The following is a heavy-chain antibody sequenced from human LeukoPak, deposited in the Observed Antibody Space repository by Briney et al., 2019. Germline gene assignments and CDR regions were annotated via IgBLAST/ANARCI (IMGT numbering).Heavy chain of an antibody. V-gene: IGHV1-69*01. CDR1: GGTFSSYA. J-gene: IGHJ3*02. D-gene: IGHD1-26*01. Sequence: SVKVSCKASGGTFSSYAISWVRQAPGQGLEWMGGIIPIFGTANYAQKFQGRVTITADESTSTAYMELSSLRSEDTAVYYCARALPSPLYSGSYADAFDIWGQGTMVTVSS. CDR2: IIPIFGTA. CDR3: ARALPSPLYSGSYADAFDI.